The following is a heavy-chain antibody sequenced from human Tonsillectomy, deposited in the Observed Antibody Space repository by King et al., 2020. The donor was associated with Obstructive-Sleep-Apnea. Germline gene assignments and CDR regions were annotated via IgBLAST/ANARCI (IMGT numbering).Heavy chain of an antibody. V-gene: IGHV1-46*01. CDR2: INPSGGST. Sequence: QLVQSGAEVKKPGASVKVSCKASGYTFTSYYMHWVRQAPGQGLEWMGIINPSGGSTSYAQKFQGRVTMTRDTSTSTVYMELSSLRSEDTAVYYCARFGGSGISTGDIGYWGQGTLVTVSS. J-gene: IGHJ4*02. D-gene: IGHD3-10*01. CDR1: GYTFTSYY. CDR3: ARFGGSGISTGDIGY.